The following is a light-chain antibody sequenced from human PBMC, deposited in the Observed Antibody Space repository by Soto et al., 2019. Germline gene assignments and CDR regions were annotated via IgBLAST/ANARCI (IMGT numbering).Light chain of an antibody. V-gene: IGLV2-14*01. CDR1: SGDIGDYNY. Sequence: QSVMTQPASVSGSPGQSITISCVGTSGDIGDYNYVSWYQQHPGKVPKVIIYDVSNRPSGVSYRFSGTKSGNTASLTVSGLQAEDEADFYCCSYTRSATLISVTGTKVTV. J-gene: IGLJ1*01. CDR2: DVS. CDR3: CSYTRSATLI.